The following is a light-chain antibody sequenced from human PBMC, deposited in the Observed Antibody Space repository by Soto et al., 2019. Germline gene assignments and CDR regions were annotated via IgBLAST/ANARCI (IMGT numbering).Light chain of an antibody. Sequence: QAVVTQEPSLTVSPGGTVTLTCSSSTGAVTSGSHPNWLHQKPGQAPRPLIYSTNKKYSWTPARFSGSGLGDKGALTLSGVGHEDEDDYYCLLRYGSAWVFGGGTQLTVL. CDR2: STN. CDR1: TGAVTSGSH. J-gene: IGLJ3*02. CDR3: LLRYGSAWV. V-gene: IGLV7-43*01.